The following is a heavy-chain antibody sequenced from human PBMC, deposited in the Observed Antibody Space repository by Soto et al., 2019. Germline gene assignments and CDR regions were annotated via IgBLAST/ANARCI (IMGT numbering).Heavy chain of an antibody. D-gene: IGHD2-8*01. Sequence: QVQLVQSGGEVKKPGASVKVSCKTSGYTFTNYGITWVRQAPGQGLKWMGWISAYNGDTNYAQKYQGRVIMTTDTSTTTGYMELRSLRSDDRAVYYCARGPAGGLRGGVSYWGQGTLVTVSS. CDR2: ISAYNGDT. V-gene: IGHV1-18*04. J-gene: IGHJ4*02. CDR1: GYTFTNYG. CDR3: ARGPAGGLRGGVSY.